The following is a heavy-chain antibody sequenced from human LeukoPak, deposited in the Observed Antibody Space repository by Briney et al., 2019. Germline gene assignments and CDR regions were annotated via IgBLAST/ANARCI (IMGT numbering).Heavy chain of an antibody. CDR1: GFTFSSYL. J-gene: IGHJ6*03. Sequence: GGSLRLSCAASGFTFSSYLMTWVRQAPGKGLEWVAIIKHDGSERYYVHSVKGRFTISRDNARNSLYLHMNSLRAEDTALYYCARSGSGSYYPYYYYYYMDVWGKGTTVTVSS. CDR3: ARSGSGSYYPYYYYYYMDV. CDR2: IKHDGSER. D-gene: IGHD3-10*01. V-gene: IGHV3-7*01.